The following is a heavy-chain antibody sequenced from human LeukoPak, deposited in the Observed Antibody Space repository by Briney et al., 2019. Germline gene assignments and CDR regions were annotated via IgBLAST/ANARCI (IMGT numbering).Heavy chain of an antibody. CDR2: IYYSGST. CDR3: AREVKRVYYYDSSGYVD. CDR1: GGSINSGDYY. D-gene: IGHD3-22*01. V-gene: IGHV4-30-4*01. Sequence: SETLSLTCTVSGGSINSGDYYWSWIRQPPGKGLEWIGYIYYSGSTYYNPSLKSRVTISVDTSKNQFSLKLRSMTAADTAVYYCAREVKRVYYYDSSGYVDWGQGTLVTVSS. J-gene: IGHJ4*02.